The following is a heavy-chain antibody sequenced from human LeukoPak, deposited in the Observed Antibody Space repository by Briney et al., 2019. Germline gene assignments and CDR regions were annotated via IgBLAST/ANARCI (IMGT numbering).Heavy chain of an antibody. CDR3: ARLPGTIFGVVINPGYFDY. CDR1: GYTFTSYG. V-gene: IGHV1-18*01. J-gene: IGHJ4*02. Sequence: ASVKVSFKASGYTFTSYGISLVRQAPGQGREWMGWISAYNGNTNYAQKLQGRVTMTTDTSTSTAYMELRSLRSDDTAVYYCARLPGTIFGVVINPGYFDYWGQGTLVTVSS. D-gene: IGHD3-3*01. CDR2: ISAYNGNT.